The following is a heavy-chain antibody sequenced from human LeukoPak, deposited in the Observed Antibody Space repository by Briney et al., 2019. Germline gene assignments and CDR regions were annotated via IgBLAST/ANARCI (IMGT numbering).Heavy chain of an antibody. J-gene: IGHJ4*02. V-gene: IGHV1-2*02. Sequence: ASVKVSCKASGYTFTGYYMHWVRQAPGQGLEWMGWINPNSGGTNYAQKFQGRVTMTRDASISTAYTELSRLRSDDTAVHYCARAAMVRGVIRFDYWGQGTLVTVSS. D-gene: IGHD3-10*01. CDR3: ARAAMVRGVIRFDY. CDR2: INPNSGGT. CDR1: GYTFTGYY.